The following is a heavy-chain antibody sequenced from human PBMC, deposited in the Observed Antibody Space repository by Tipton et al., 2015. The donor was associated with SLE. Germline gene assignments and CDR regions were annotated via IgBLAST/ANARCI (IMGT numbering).Heavy chain of an antibody. J-gene: IGHJ4*02. CDR1: GGSISSANYY. Sequence: LRLSCTVSGGSISSANYYWGWIRQPPGKGLEWIGSVSYSGRTYYNPSLRSRLTISLDTSKNQFSLRLSSVTTADTAVYYCARGARGNSYGSDEDFDYWGQGTLVTVSS. CDR2: VSYSGRT. D-gene: IGHD5-18*01. V-gene: IGHV4-39*07. CDR3: ARGARGNSYGSDEDFDY.